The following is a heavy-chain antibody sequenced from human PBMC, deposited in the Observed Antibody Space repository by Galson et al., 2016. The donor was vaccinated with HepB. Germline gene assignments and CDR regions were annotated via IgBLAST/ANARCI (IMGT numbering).Heavy chain of an antibody. CDR3: PRSMGRYLYYAMDV. CDR1: GGSISSSSSY. Sequence: SETLSLTCTVSGGSISSSSSYWVWVRQPPGKGLEWIGSFYYYGPAYYNASLKNRAAISVNPTENPFSLNLISVTAADTAVYYCPRSMGRYLYYAMDVWGQGTTVTVSS. D-gene: IGHD1-26*01. J-gene: IGHJ6*02. CDR2: FYYYGPA. V-gene: IGHV4-39*01.